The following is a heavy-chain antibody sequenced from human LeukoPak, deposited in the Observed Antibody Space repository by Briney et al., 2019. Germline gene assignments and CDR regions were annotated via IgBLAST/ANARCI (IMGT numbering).Heavy chain of an antibody. CDR3: SGRDSSRHPWDY. Sequence: GGSLRLSCAASGFTFTNFWMNWVRQAPGRGLEWLANLRPDGSEAFYVDSVKGRFTISRDNARKLVYLHMNSLRADDTGVYYCSGRDSSRHPWDYWGQGTLVSVSS. V-gene: IGHV3-7*01. CDR1: GFTFTNFW. CDR2: LRPDGSEA. J-gene: IGHJ4*02. D-gene: IGHD2-2*01.